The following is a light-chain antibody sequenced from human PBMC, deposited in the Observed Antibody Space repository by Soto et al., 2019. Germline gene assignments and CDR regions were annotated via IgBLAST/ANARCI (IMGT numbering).Light chain of an antibody. CDR2: AVS. CDR3: LQDFNYPWT. CDR1: QGIRND. V-gene: IGKV1-6*01. Sequence: AIQMTQSPSSLSASVGDRVTITCRASQGIRNDLAWYQQKPGKAPKLLIYAVSNLQSGVPSRFSGSGSGTAFALTISSLQPEDFATYYCLQDFNYPWTFGQGTKVEIK. J-gene: IGKJ1*01.